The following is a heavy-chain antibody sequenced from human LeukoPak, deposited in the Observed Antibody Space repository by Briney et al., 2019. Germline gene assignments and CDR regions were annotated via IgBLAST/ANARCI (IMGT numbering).Heavy chain of an antibody. CDR3: ARDGCSGGSCYVENNWFDP. V-gene: IGHV3-53*05. D-gene: IGHD2-15*01. J-gene: IGHJ5*02. CDR2: IYSGGDT. Sequence: SGGSLRLSCAASGFTVSSNYMSWVRQAPGKGLEWVSVIYSGGDTYYADSVKGRFTISRDNSKNTLYLQMNSLRAEDTAVYYCARDGCSGGSCYVENNWFDPWGQGTLVTVSS. CDR1: GFTVSSNY.